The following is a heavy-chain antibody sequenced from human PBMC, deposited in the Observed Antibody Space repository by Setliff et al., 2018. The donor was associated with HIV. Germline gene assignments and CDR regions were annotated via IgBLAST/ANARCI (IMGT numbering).Heavy chain of an antibody. V-gene: IGHV3-74*01. D-gene: IGHD6-19*01. Sequence: GGSLRLSCAASGFTFSSYWMDWVRQAPGKGLVWVSRINTDGSSTRYVDSVKGRFTISRDNAKNTLYLQMNSLRAEDTAVYYCARDRSSGWYYYYYGMDVWGQGATVTVSS. CDR2: INTDGSST. CDR1: GFTFSSYW. CDR3: ARDRSSGWYYYYYGMDV. J-gene: IGHJ6*02.